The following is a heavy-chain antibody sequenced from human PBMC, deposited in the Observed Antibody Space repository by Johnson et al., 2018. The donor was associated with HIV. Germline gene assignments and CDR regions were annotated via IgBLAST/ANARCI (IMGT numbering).Heavy chain of an antibody. Sequence: VQLVESGGGVVQPGRSLRLSCAASGFTFDDYAMHWVRQAPGKGLEWVSGISWNGGSTGYADSVKGRFTISRDNAKNSLYLQMNSLRAEDTAVYYCARDPSRLRQSDIWGQGTMVTVSS. D-gene: IGHD3-16*01. J-gene: IGHJ3*02. CDR2: ISWNGGST. CDR1: GFTFDDYA. V-gene: IGHV3-9*01. CDR3: ARDPSRLRQSDI.